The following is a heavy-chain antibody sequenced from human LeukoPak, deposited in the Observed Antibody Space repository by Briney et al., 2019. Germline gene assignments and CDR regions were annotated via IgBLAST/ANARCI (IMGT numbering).Heavy chain of an antibody. D-gene: IGHD3-22*01. CDR1: GGTSSSYA. V-gene: IGHV1-69*05. CDR3: ARDYDSSGYYGP. Sequence: ASVKVSCKASGGTSSSYAISWVRQAPGQGLGWMGGIIPIFGTANYAQKFQGRVTITTDESTSTAYMGLSSLRSEDTAVYYCARDYDSSGYYGPWGQGTLVTVSS. CDR2: IIPIFGTA. J-gene: IGHJ5*02.